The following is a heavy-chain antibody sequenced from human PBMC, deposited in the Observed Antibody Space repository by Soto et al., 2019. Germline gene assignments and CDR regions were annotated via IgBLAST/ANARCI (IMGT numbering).Heavy chain of an antibody. V-gene: IGHV4-31*03. D-gene: IGHD2-15*01. Sequence: SETLSLTCTVSGGSISSGGYYWSWIRQHPGKGLEWIGYIYYSGSTYYNPSLKSRVTISVDTSKNQFSLKLSSVTAADTAVYYCARAGRYCSGGSCYSPWFDPWGQGTLVTVSS. CDR3: ARAGRYCSGGSCYSPWFDP. J-gene: IGHJ5*02. CDR2: IYYSGST. CDR1: GGSISSGGYY.